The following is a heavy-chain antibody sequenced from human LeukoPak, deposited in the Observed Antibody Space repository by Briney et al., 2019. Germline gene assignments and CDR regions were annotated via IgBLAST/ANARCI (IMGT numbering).Heavy chain of an antibody. CDR1: GGSISSYY. V-gene: IGHV4-59*01. D-gene: IGHD6-13*01. J-gene: IGHJ4*02. CDR2: IYYSGST. CDR3: ARAIIAAAGTLDY. Sequence: PSETLSLTRTVSGGSISSYYWSWIRQPPGKGLEWIGYIYYSGSTNYNPSLKSRVTISVDTSKNQFSLKLSSVTAADTAVYYCARAIIAAAGTLDYWGQGTLVTVSS.